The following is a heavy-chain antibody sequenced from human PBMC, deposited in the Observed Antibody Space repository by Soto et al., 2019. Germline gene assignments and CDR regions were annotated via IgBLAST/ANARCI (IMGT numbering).Heavy chain of an antibody. CDR1: GGCISSSNW. CDR2: IYHSGST. J-gene: IGHJ6*02. Sequence: PSETLSLTCAVSGGCISSSNWWSSVDQPPGKGLEWIGEIYHSGSTNYNPSLKSRVTMSVDKSKNQFSLKLSSVTAADTAVYYCARSPDSSGYYPRRYYYGMDVWGQGTTVT. V-gene: IGHV4-4*02. CDR3: ARSPDSSGYYPRRYYYGMDV. D-gene: IGHD3-22*01.